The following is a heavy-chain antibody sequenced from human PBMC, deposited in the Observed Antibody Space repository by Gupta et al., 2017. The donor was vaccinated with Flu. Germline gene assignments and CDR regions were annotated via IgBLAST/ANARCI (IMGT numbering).Heavy chain of an antibody. Sequence: VAWVRQAPGKGREWVAYTRQVGDDKYYGDSVRGRFTISRDNIRDSLYLQMTSLGAEDTAVYFCARAVFRYNGKNNWYFDLWGRGTRVSVSS. J-gene: IGHJ2*01. CDR2: TRQVGDDK. CDR3: ARAVFRYNGKNNWYFDL. V-gene: IGHV3-7*01. D-gene: IGHD1-26*01.